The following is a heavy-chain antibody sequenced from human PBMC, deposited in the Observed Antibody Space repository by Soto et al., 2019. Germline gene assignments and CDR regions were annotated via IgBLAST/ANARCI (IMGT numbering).Heavy chain of an antibody. Sequence: GGSLRLSCAASGFTFDTYVLSWVRQSPGKGLEWVASISGSGITTFYAESVRGRFIISRDNANNSVFLQMNSLSAEDTAFYYCVKDESINWYSGHFRHWGQGTLVTVSS. CDR2: ISGSGITT. CDR1: GFTFDTYV. V-gene: IGHV3-23*01. CDR3: VKDESINWYSGHFRH. D-gene: IGHD6-13*01. J-gene: IGHJ1*01.